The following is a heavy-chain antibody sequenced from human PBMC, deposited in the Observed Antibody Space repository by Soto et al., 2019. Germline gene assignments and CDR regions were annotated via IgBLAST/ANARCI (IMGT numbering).Heavy chain of an antibody. V-gene: IGHV1-18*04. D-gene: IGHD6-13*01. CDR3: ARDDGSWDLYYYYYYGMDV. Sequence: QVQLVQSGAEVKKPGASVKVSCKASGYTFTSYGISWVRQAPGQGLEWMGWISAYNGNTNYAQKLQGRVTMTTDTSTNTAYMELRSLRSDDTAVYYCARDDGSWDLYYYYYYGMDVWGQGTTVTVSS. CDR1: GYTFTSYG. J-gene: IGHJ6*02. CDR2: ISAYNGNT.